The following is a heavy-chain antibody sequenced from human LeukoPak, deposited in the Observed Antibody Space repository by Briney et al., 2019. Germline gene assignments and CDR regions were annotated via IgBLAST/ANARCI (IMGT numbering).Heavy chain of an antibody. CDR3: ARWNEAFDI. V-gene: IGHV3-66*01. CDR1: GRTVSSSY. D-gene: IGHD1-1*01. Sequence: GGSLRLSCTVSGRTVSSSYINWVRQAPGRGLEWVSLINSDGSTHYADSVEDRFTISRDNSKTTVYLQMNSLRAEDTAVYYCARWNEAFDIWGQGTMVTVS. CDR2: INSDGST. J-gene: IGHJ3*02.